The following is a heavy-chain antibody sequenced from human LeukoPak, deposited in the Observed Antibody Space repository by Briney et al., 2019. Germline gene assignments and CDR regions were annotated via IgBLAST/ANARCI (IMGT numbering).Heavy chain of an antibody. J-gene: IGHJ4*02. CDR2: IIPIFGTA. D-gene: IGHD5/OR15-5a*01. CDR3: AFGSRVSTGFDY. CDR1: GGTFSSYA. Sequence: SVKVSRKASGGTFSSYAISWVRQAPGQGLEWMGGIIPIFGTANYAQKFQGGVTITADESTSTAYMELSSLRSEDTAVYYCAFGSRVSTGFDYWGQGTLVTVSS. V-gene: IGHV1-69*13.